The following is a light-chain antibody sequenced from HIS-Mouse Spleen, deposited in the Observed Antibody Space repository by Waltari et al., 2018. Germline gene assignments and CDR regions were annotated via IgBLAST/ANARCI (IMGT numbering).Light chain of an antibody. CDR3: CSYAGSYTLV. CDR1: SSDVGGYNY. Sequence: QSALTQPRSVSGSPGQSVTISCTGTSSDVGGYNYVSWYQQHPGKAPKLRIYDVSKRPSGVHDRLSGSKSGNTASLTISGLQAEDEADYYCCSYAGSYTLVFGGGTKLTVL. CDR2: DVS. J-gene: IGLJ2*01. V-gene: IGLV2-11*01.